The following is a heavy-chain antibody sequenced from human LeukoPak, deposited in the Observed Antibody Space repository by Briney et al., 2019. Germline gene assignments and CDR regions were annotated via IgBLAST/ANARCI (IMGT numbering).Heavy chain of an antibody. J-gene: IGHJ5*02. CDR2: IYYSGST. CDR1: GGSISSYH. D-gene: IGHD3-16*02. V-gene: IGHV4-59*01. Sequence: PSETLSLTCTVSGGSISSYHWSWIRQPPGKGLEWIGYIYYSGSTNYNPSLKSRVTISVDTSKNQSSLKLSSVTAADTAVYYCARSVGELSFNWFDPWGQGTLVTVSS. CDR3: ARSVGELSFNWFDP.